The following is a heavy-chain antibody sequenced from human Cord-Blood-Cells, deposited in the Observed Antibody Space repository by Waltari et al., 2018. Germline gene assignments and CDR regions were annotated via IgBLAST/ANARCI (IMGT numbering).Heavy chain of an antibody. J-gene: IGHJ4*02. V-gene: IGHV1-2*02. CDR2: INPNSGGT. Sequence: QVQLVQSGAEVKKPGASVKVSCQASGYTFTGYYMHWVRPAPGQGLEWMGWINPNSGGTNYAQKFQGRVTMTRDTSISTAYMELSRLRSDDTAVYYCAREPLYYYGSGSFDYWGQGTLVTVSS. D-gene: IGHD3-10*01. CDR3: AREPLYYYGSGSFDY. CDR1: GYTFTGYY.